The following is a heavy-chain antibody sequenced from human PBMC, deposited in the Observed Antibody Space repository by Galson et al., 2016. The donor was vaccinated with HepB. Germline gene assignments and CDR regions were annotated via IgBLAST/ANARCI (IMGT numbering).Heavy chain of an antibody. J-gene: IGHJ4*02. Sequence: SLRLSCAVSGFTFSSSALHWVRQAPGKGLQWVALISYDGRDKYYADSVKGRFTISRDTVNKTLCLQMNSLRVEDTALYYWATGSHLSHWGQGTLVTVAS. V-gene: IGHV3-30*17. CDR2: ISYDGRDK. D-gene: IGHD1-26*01. CDR3: ATGSHLSH. CDR1: GFTFSSSA.